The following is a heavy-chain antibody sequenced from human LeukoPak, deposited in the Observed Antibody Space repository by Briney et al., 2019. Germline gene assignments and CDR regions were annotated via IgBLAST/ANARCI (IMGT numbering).Heavy chain of an antibody. CDR3: ARWSSSWYGNFDY. D-gene: IGHD6-13*01. Sequence: PSETLSLTCTVSGGSISSYYWSWIRQPPGKGLEWIGYIYYSGSTNYNPSLKSRVTISVDTSKNQFSLKLSSVTAADTAVYYCARWSSSWYGNFDYWGQGTLVTVSS. CDR1: GGSISSYY. V-gene: IGHV4-59*12. J-gene: IGHJ4*02. CDR2: IYYSGST.